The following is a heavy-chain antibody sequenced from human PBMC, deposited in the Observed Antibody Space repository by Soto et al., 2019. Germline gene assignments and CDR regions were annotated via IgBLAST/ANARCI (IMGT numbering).Heavy chain of an antibody. CDR2: FDPEDGET. CDR3: ARAVAPYFGTWFDP. D-gene: IGHD3-10*01. CDR1: GYTLTELS. J-gene: IGHJ5*02. Sequence: ASVKVSCKVSGYTLTELSMHWVRQAPGKGLEWMGGFDPEDGETIYAQRFQGRVTMTEDTSTDTAYMELSSLRSEDLALYYCARAVAPYFGTWFDPWGQGTLVTVSS. V-gene: IGHV1-24*01.